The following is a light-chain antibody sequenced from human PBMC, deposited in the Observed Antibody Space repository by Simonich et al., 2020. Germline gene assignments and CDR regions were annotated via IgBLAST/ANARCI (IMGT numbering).Light chain of an antibody. Sequence: SELTQDPAVSVALGQTVRITCQGDSLRSYYASWYQQKPGQAPVLVIYGKNNRPSGIPDRFSGSSSGNTASLTITGAQAEDEADYYCNSRDSSGNHVVFGGGTKLTVL. CDR3: NSRDSSGNHVV. J-gene: IGLJ2*01. CDR1: SLRSYY. V-gene: IGLV3-19*01. CDR2: GKN.